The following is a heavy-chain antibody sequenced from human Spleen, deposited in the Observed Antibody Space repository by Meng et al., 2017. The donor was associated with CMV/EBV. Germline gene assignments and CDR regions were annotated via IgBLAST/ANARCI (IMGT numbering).Heavy chain of an antibody. J-gene: IGHJ6*02. CDR3: AGDCTSTSCYSRGMDV. CDR2: ISRRSSYK. D-gene: IGHD2-2*01. V-gene: IGHV3-21*06. Sequence: GKSLKISCTASGFTFSTYTMNWVRQAPGKGLEWVSSISRRSSYKYYADSVKGRFTISRDSAKNSVYLQMTSLTAEDTAVYYCAGDCTSTSCYSRGMDVWGQGTTVTVSS. CDR1: GFTFSTYT.